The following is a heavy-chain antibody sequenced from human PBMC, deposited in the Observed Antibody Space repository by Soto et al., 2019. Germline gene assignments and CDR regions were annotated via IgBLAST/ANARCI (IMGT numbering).Heavy chain of an antibody. CDR2: IYSGGST. Sequence: VQLVESGGGLVQPGGSLRLSCAASGFTVSSNYMSWVRQAPGKGLEWVSVIYSGGSTYYADSVKGRFTISRDNSKNTQYLQMNSLRAEDTAVYYCARDGSWSGYYHHDAFDIWGQGTMVTVSS. D-gene: IGHD3-3*01. J-gene: IGHJ3*02. CDR1: GFTVSSNY. CDR3: ARDGSWSGYYHHDAFDI. V-gene: IGHV3-66*01.